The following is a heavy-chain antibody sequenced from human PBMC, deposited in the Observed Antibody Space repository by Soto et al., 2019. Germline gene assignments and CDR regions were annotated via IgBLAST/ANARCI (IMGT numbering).Heavy chain of an antibody. CDR3: ARVPAPNRIDY. CDR1: GYTCTSYD. Sequence: QVQLVQSGAEVNNPGASVKVSCKASGYTCTSYDINWVRQATGQGLEWMGWMNPKSGNTGYAQKFQGRVTITRNTSISTAYMELSSLRSEDTAVYYCARVPAPNRIDYWGQGPMVTVSS. D-gene: IGHD2-2*01. CDR2: MNPKSGNT. J-gene: IGHJ4*02. V-gene: IGHV1-8*01.